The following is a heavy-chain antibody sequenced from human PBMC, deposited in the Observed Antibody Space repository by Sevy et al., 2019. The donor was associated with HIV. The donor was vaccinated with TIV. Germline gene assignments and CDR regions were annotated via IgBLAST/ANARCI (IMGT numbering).Heavy chain of an antibody. D-gene: IGHD4-17*01. J-gene: IGHJ3*02. V-gene: IGHV3-7*01. Sequence: GGSLRLSCAASEFTFVNYWMTCVRQAPGKGLEWVANIHEDGSEKNYVDSVKGRFTISRDNAKNSLSLQMNSLRAEDTAVYYCARHWGPSFHGDDATQRWYDALDIWGQGTLVTVSS. CDR2: IHEDGSEK. CDR1: EFTFVNYW. CDR3: ARHWGPSFHGDDATQRWYDALDI.